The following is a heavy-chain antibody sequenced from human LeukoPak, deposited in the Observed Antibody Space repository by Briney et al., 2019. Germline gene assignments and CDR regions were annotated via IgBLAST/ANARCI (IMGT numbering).Heavy chain of an antibody. Sequence: GGSLRFSCAASGFTFSSNYMSWVRQAPGKGLEWVSVIYSGGSTYYADSVKGRFTISRDNSKNTLYLQMNSLRAEDTAIYYCAKLPPRAATHLNFDSWGQGTQVTVSS. CDR3: AKLPPRAATHLNFDS. J-gene: IGHJ4*02. CDR1: GFTFSSNY. V-gene: IGHV3-66*04. CDR2: IYSGGST. D-gene: IGHD2-15*01.